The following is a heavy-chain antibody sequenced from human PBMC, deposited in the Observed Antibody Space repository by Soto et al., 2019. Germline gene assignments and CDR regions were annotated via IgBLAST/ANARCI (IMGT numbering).Heavy chain of an antibody. J-gene: IGHJ3*02. D-gene: IGHD1-26*01. V-gene: IGHV1-69*01. CDR2: IIPMFGLP. CDR1: GGTFSSYA. Sequence: QVQLVQSGAEVKKPGASVKVSCKSSGGTFSSYAFTWVRQAPGQGLEWMGAIIPMFGLPKHSQNFQGRLTITADESTTTAHMELSSLKSADTAIYYCARGWALPTFDIWGPGTMVTVSS. CDR3: ARGWALPTFDI.